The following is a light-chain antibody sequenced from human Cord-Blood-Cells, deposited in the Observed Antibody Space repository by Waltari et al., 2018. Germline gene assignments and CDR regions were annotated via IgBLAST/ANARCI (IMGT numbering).Light chain of an antibody. CDR3: QQYGSSPYT. V-gene: IGKV3-20*01. Sequence: IVLPQSPRTLSLSAWGRATLSCRASQSVSSSYLAWYQQKPGQAPRLLIYGASSRATGIPDRFSGSGSGTDFTLTISRLEPEDFAVYYCQQYGSSPYTFGQGTKLEIK. J-gene: IGKJ2*01. CDR1: QSVSSSY. CDR2: GAS.